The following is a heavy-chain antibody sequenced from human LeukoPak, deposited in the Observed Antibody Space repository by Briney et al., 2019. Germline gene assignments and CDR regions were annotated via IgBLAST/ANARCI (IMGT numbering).Heavy chain of an antibody. D-gene: IGHD3-22*01. J-gene: IGHJ3*02. CDR2: ISYDGSNK. CDR3: ARPEGWGRSTMIVVANKGYAFDI. Sequence: GGSLRLSCAASGFTFRSYAMHWVRQAPGKGREGVAVISYDGSNKYYADSVKDRFTISRDNSKNTLYLQMNSLRAEDTAVYDCARPEGWGRSTMIVVANKGYAFDIWGQGTMVTVSS. V-gene: IGHV3-30-3*01. CDR1: GFTFRSYA.